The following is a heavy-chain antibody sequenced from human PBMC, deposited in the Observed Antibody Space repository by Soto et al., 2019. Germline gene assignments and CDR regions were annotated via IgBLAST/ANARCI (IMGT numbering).Heavy chain of an antibody. CDR2: IYYSGST. Sequence: PSETLSLTCTVSGGSISSYYWSWIRQPPGKGLEWIGYIYYSGSTNYNPSLKSRVTISVDTSKNQFSLKLSSVTAADTAVYYCAREDTAMVRGGGYYYYMDVWGKGTTVTV. CDR3: AREDTAMVRGGGYYYYMDV. CDR1: GGSISSYY. D-gene: IGHD5-18*01. V-gene: IGHV4-59*01. J-gene: IGHJ6*03.